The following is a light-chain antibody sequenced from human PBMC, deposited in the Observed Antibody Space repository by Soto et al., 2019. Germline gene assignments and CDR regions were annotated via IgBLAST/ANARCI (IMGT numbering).Light chain of an antibody. J-gene: IGLJ2*01. CDR1: NISTKK. V-gene: IGLV3-9*01. CDR3: QVWDSSAPVV. Sequence: SYELTQPLSVSVALGQTASITCGGNNISTKKVHWYQQDPGQAPVLVIYRNCNRPSGIPEQFSGSNSGNTATLTISRAQAGDEADYDCQVWDSSAPVVFGGGTTLTVL. CDR2: RNC.